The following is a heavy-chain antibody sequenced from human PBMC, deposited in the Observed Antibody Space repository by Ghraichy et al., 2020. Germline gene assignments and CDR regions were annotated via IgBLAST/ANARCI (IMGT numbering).Heavy chain of an antibody. Sequence: GGSLRLSCAASGFTFSSYSLNWVRQAPGKGLEWVSSISSSSSYIYYADSVKGRFTISRDNAKNSLYLQMNSLRAEDTAVYYCARAGSSSYNFDYCGQGTLVTVYS. CDR1: GFTFSSYS. J-gene: IGHJ4*02. D-gene: IGHD6-13*01. CDR2: ISSSSSYI. V-gene: IGHV3-21*01. CDR3: ARAGSSSYNFDY.